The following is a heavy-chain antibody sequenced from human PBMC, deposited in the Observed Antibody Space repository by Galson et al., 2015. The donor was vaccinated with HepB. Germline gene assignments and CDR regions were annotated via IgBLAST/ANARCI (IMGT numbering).Heavy chain of an antibody. CDR1: GYTFTSYD. V-gene: IGHV1-8*01. CDR2: MNPNSGNT. CDR3: ARGPGPSRYDILTGYLYYYYYYMDV. Sequence: SVKVSCKASGYTFTSYDINWVRQATGQGLEWMGWMNPNSGNTGYAQKFQGRVTMTRNTSISTAYMELSSLRSEDTAVYYCARGPGPSRYDILTGYLYYYYYYMDVWGKGTTVTVSS. J-gene: IGHJ6*03. D-gene: IGHD3-9*01.